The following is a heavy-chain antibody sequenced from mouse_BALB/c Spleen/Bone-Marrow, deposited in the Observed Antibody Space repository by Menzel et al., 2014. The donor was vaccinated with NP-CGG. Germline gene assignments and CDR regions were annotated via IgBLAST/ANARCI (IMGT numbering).Heavy chain of an antibody. J-gene: IGHJ4*01. CDR3: AKRDIYYGYDGNVMDY. CDR2: INPSSGYT. V-gene: IGHV1-4*01. CDR1: GYTFTTYT. Sequence: QVQLKESGAELARPGASVKMSCKASGYTFTTYTMHWVKQRPGQGLEWVGYINPSSGYTNYNQKFKDKATLTADKSSSTAYMQLSSLTSEDSAVYFCAKRDIYYGYDGNVMDYWGQGTSVTVSS. D-gene: IGHD2-2*01.